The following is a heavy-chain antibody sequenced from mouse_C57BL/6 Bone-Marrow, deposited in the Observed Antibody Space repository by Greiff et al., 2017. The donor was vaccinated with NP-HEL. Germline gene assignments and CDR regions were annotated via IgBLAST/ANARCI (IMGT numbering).Heavy chain of an antibody. CDR3: GYGNYELDYAMDY. CDR2: INPSSGYT. CDR1: GYTFTSYW. J-gene: IGHJ4*01. D-gene: IGHD2-1*01. Sequence: VKLQESGAELAKPGASVKLSCKASGYTFTSYWMHWVKQRPGQGLEWIGYINPSSGYTKYNQKFKDKATLTADKSSSTAYMQLSSLTYEDSAVYYCGYGNYELDYAMDYWGQGTSVTVSS. V-gene: IGHV1-7*01.